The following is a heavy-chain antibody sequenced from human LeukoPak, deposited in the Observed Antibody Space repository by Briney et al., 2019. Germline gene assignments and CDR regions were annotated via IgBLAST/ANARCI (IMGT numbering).Heavy chain of an antibody. CDR1: GFTFSSYS. V-gene: IGHV3-21*01. D-gene: IGHD4/OR15-4a*01. J-gene: IGHJ4*02. Sequence: GSLILSCASSGFTFSSYSMNWVRQAPGKGLEWVAFIGSRTGNIYYAASVKGRFSISRNNTKDSVCLKMNSLRADDTAVYYCARETEPLDYGDSTNLDYWGQGTLVTVSS. CDR2: IGSRTGNI. CDR3: ARETEPLDYGDSTNLDY.